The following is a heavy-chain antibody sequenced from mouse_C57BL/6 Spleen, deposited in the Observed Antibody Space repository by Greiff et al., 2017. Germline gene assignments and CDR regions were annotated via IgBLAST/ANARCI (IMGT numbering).Heavy chain of an antibody. CDR3: ARHDGYYGSVDY. V-gene: IGHV5-2*01. Sequence: EVMLVESGGGLVQPGESLKLSCESNEYEFPSHDMSWVRKTPEKRLELVAAINSDGGSTYYPDTMERRFIISRDNTNKTLYLQMSSLRSEDTAFYYCARHDGYYGSVDYWGQGTTLTVSS. CDR1: EYEFPSHD. D-gene: IGHD2-3*01. CDR2: INSDGGST. J-gene: IGHJ2*01.